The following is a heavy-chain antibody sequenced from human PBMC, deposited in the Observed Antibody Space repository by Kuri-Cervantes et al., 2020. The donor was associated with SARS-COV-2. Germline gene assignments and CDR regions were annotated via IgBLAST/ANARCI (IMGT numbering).Heavy chain of an antibody. D-gene: IGHD2-2*01. V-gene: IGHV4-39*07. CDR1: GGSISSSSYY. CDR2: IYYSGST. J-gene: IGHJ6*02. CDR3: ARGQLPPYYYYYGMDV. Sequence: GSLRLSCTVSGGSISSSSYYWGWIRRPPGKGLEWIGSIYYSGSTYYNPSLKSRVTISVDTSKNQFSLKLSSVTAADTAVYYCARGQLPPYYYYYGMDVWGQGTTVTISS.